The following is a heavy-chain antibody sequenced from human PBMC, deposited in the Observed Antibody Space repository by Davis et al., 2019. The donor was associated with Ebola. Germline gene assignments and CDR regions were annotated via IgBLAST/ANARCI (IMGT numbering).Heavy chain of an antibody. Sequence: ASVKVSCKASGYTFTSYDINWVRQATGQGLEWMGWMNPNSGNTGYAQKFQGRVTITRDTSASTAYMELSSLRSEDTAVYYCARGGQQLVGYWGQGTLVTVSS. D-gene: IGHD6-13*01. V-gene: IGHV1-8*01. CDR1: GYTFTSYD. CDR2: MNPNSGNT. CDR3: ARGGQQLVGY. J-gene: IGHJ4*02.